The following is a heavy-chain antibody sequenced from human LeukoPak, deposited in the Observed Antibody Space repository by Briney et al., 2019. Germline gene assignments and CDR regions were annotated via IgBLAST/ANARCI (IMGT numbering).Heavy chain of an antibody. CDR1: GGTFSSYA. Sequence: VASVKVSCKASGGTFSSYAISWVRQAPGQGLEWMGGIIPIFGTANYAQKFQGRVTITADESTSTAYMELSSLRSEDTAVYYCARSEYYYDSSGYYHRYWGQGTLVTVSS. CDR2: IIPIFGTA. CDR3: ARSEYYYDSSGYYHRY. J-gene: IGHJ4*02. V-gene: IGHV1-69*13. D-gene: IGHD3-22*01.